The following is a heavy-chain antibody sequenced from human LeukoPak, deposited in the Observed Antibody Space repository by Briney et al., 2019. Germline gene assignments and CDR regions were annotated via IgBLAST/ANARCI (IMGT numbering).Heavy chain of an antibody. CDR3: ARRQAYCTNGVCYTQYGMDV. J-gene: IGHJ6*02. CDR2: IYPGDSDT. D-gene: IGHD2-8*01. CDR1: GCSFTSYW. Sequence: GESLKISCKGSGCSFTSYWIGWVRQMPGKGLEWMGFIYPGDSDTRYSPSFQGQVIISVDKSISTAYLQWSSLRASDTAIYYCARRQAYCTNGVCYTQYGMDVWGQGTTVTVSS. V-gene: IGHV5-51*01.